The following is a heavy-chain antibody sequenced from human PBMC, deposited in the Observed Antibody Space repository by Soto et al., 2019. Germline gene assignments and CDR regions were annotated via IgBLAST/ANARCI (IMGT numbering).Heavy chain of an antibody. CDR3: ATRAYCRGDCHSNLDY. V-gene: IGHV4-59*08. CDR1: GGSISSYY. D-gene: IGHD2-21*02. J-gene: IGHJ4*02. Sequence: PSGTLSLTCTVSGGSISSYYWRWIRQPPGKGLEWIGYIYYSGSTNYNPSLKSRVTISVDTSKNQSSLKLSSVTAADAAVYYCATRAYCRGDCHSNLDYWGQGTLVTVS. CDR2: IYYSGST.